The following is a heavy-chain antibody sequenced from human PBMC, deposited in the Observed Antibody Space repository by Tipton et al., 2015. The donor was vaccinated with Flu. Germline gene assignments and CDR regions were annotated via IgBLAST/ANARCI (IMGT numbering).Heavy chain of an antibody. CDR3: EAWDAYSNY. CDR1: GFTFSDYW. D-gene: IGHD4-11*01. J-gene: IGHJ4*02. CDR2: IKQDGGEK. Sequence: SLRLSCAASGFTFSDYWMSWVRQAPGKGLEWVANIKQDGGEKYYVDSVRGRFTISRDNAKNSLFLQMNSLRAEDTAVYFCEAWDAYSNYWGQGTLVTVSS. V-gene: IGHV3-7*01.